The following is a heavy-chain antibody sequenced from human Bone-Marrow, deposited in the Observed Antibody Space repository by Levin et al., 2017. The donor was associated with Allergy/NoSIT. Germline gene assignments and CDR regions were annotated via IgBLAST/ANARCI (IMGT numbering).Heavy chain of an antibody. V-gene: IGHV3-21*01. CDR1: GFTFSTSD. CDR3: ARDLAALARIGGMDV. J-gene: IGHJ6*02. CDR2: ISRSSSHK. D-gene: IGHD6-6*01. Sequence: LSLTCAASGFTFSTSDMNWVRQAPGKGLEWVSYISRSSSHKYYADSVKGRFTISRDNAKNSLYLQMNGLTAEDTAVYYCARDLAALARIGGMDVWGQGTTVTVSS.